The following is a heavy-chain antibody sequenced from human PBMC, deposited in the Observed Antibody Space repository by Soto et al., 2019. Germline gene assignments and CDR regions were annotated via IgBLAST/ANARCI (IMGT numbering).Heavy chain of an antibody. CDR2: SNSDGSDT. V-gene: IGHV3-74*01. CDR3: ARNVGAFDY. D-gene: IGHD3-3*01. Sequence: RSLRLSCAASGFTFSSYWMYWVRQAPGKGLVWVSRSNSDGSDTNYADSVKGRFTISRDNAKNSLYLQMNSLRAEDTAVYYCARNVGAFDYWGQGTLVNVSS. CDR1: GFTFSSYW. J-gene: IGHJ4*02.